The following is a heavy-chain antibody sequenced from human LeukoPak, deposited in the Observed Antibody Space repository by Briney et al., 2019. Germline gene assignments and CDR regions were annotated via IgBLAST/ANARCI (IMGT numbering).Heavy chain of an antibody. CDR3: ARHRYSYAPYFDY. CDR1: GGSISSYY. D-gene: IGHD5-18*01. CDR2: IYYSGST. V-gene: IGHV4-59*08. Sequence: PSQTLSLTCTVSGGSISSYYWSWIRQPPGKGLEWIGYIYYSGSTNYNPSLKSRVTISVDTSKNQFSLKLSSVTAADTAVYYCARHRYSYAPYFDYWGQGTLVTVSS. J-gene: IGHJ4*02.